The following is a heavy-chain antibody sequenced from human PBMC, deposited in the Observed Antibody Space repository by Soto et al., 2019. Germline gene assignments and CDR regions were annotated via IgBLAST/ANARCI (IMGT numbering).Heavy chain of an antibody. J-gene: IGHJ4*02. CDR1: GFTFSSYA. Sequence: HPGGSLRLSCAASGFTFSSYAMHWVRQAPGKGLEWVAVISYDGSNKYYADSVKGRFTISRDNSKNTLYLQMNSLRAEDTAVYYCAREGVGATSINFDYWGQGTLVTVSS. CDR3: AREGVGATSINFDY. D-gene: IGHD1-26*01. V-gene: IGHV3-30-3*01. CDR2: ISYDGSNK.